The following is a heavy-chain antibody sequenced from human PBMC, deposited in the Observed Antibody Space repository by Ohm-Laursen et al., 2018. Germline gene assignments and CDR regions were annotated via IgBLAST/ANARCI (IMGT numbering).Heavy chain of an antibody. V-gene: IGHV1-8*02. CDR1: GFTLTDYC. CDR2: MNPNSGNT. D-gene: IGHD1/OR15-1a*01. Sequence: ASVKVSCKASGFTLTDYCFHWVRQATGQGLEWMGWMNPNSGNTGYAQKFQGRVTMTRNTSINTAYMELSSLRSEDTAVYYCARMGPQQPHWYFDLWGRGTLVTVSS. CDR3: ARMGPQQPHWYFDL. J-gene: IGHJ2*01.